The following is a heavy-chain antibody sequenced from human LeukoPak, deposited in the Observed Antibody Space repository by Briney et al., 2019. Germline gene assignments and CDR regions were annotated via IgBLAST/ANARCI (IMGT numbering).Heavy chain of an antibody. J-gene: IGHJ4*02. CDR2: FDPEDGET. D-gene: IGHD6-13*01. CDR1: GYTLTELS. CDR3: ATVDIAAAGLTWHDY. V-gene: IGHV1-24*01. Sequence: GASVKVSCKVSGYTLTELSMHWVRQAPGKGLEWMGGFDPEDGETIYAQKFQGRVTMTEDTSTDTAYMELSSLRSEDTAVYYCATVDIAAAGLTWHDYWGQGTLVTVSS.